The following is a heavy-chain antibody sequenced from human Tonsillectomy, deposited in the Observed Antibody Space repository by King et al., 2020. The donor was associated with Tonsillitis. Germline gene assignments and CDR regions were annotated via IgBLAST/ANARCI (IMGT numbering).Heavy chain of an antibody. J-gene: IGHJ6*02. CDR3: ARGSSPVVATCFPLYGMDV. D-gene: IGHD1-26*01. Sequence: LQLVQSGAEVKKPGASVKVSCKASGYTFTSYYMHWVRQAPGQGLEWMGIINPSGGSTSYAQKFQGRVTMTRDTSTRTVYMELSSLRSEDTAVYYCARGSSPVVATCFPLYGMDVWGQGTTVTVSS. V-gene: IGHV1-46*01. CDR2: INPSGGST. CDR1: GYTFTSYY.